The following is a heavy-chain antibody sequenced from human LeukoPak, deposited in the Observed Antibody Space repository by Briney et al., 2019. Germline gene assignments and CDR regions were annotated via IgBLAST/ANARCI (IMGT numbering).Heavy chain of an antibody. J-gene: IGHJ4*02. CDR2: IKQDGGDK. CDR1: GFTFRDYW. CDR3: VRAGYTYGTLYF. V-gene: IGHV3-7*01. D-gene: IGHD5-18*01. Sequence: GXLRLSCAASGFTFRDYWMTWVRQAPGKGLEWVADIKQDGGDKNYVDSVKGRFTISRDNAKNSLYLQMDSLRAEDTAVYYCVRAGYTYGTLYFWGQGTLVTVSS.